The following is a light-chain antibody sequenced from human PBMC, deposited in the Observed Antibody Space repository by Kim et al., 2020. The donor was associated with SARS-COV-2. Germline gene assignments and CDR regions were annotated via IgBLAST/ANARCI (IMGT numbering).Light chain of an antibody. CDR2: TTS. J-gene: IGKJ4*01. Sequence: ASIGDRGTITCRASQVIGNSLVWYQQKSGQAPNLLVYTTSRLHSGVPSRFSGSGSGTDYTLTISSLQPEDFATYYCQQYSSVPLTFGGGTKVDIK. CDR1: QVIGNS. CDR3: QQYSSVPLT. V-gene: IGKV1-NL1*01.